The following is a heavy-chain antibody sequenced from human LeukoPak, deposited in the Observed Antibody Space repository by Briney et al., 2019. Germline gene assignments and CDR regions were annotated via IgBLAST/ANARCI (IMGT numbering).Heavy chain of an antibody. J-gene: IGHJ4*02. CDR1: GGSISSSNW. CDR2: IYHSGST. D-gene: IGHD5-24*01. V-gene: IGHV4-4*02. CDR3: FGDGYNFGYFDY. Sequence: SGTLSLTCAVSGGSISSSNWWSWVRQPPGKGLEWIGEIYHSGSTNYNPSLKSRVTISVDKSKNQFSLKLSSVTAADTAVYYCFGDGYNFGYFDYWGQGTLVTVSS.